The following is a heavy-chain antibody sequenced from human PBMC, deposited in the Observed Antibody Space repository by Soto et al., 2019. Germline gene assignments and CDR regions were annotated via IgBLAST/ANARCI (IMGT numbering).Heavy chain of an antibody. D-gene: IGHD3-16*02. Sequence: GASVKVSCKASGYTFTSYAMHWVRQAPGQRLEWMGWINAGNGNTKYSQKFQGRVTITRDTSAGTAYMELSSLRSEDTAVYYRARDLLMITFGGVIVLGAFDIWGQGTMVTVSS. CDR2: INAGNGNT. J-gene: IGHJ3*02. CDR3: ARDLLMITFGGVIVLGAFDI. CDR1: GYTFTSYA. V-gene: IGHV1-3*01.